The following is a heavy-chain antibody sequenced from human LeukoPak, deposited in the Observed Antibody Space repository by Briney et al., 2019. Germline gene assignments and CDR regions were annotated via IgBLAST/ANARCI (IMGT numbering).Heavy chain of an antibody. Sequence: GASVKVSCKASGYTFTGYYMHWVRQAPGQGLEWMGWISAYNGNTNYAQKLQGRVTMTTDTSTSTAYMELRSLRSDDTAVYYCARESYYGSGDLDYWGQGTLVTVSS. D-gene: IGHD3-10*01. CDR2: ISAYNGNT. V-gene: IGHV1-18*04. CDR1: GYTFTGYY. CDR3: ARESYYGSGDLDY. J-gene: IGHJ4*02.